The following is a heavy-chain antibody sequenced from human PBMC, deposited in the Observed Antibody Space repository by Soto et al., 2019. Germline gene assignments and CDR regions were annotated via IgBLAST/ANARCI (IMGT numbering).Heavy chain of an antibody. CDR2: INSDGSST. D-gene: IGHD3-3*01. V-gene: IGHV3-74*01. J-gene: IGHJ6*02. Sequence: PGGSLRLSCAASGFTFSSYWMHWVRQAPGKGLVWVSRINSDGSSTSYADSVKGRFTISRDNAKNTLYLQMNSLRAEDTAVYYCARENPYYDFWSGYLDVWGQGTTVTVSS. CDR1: GFTFSSYW. CDR3: ARENPYYDFWSGYLDV.